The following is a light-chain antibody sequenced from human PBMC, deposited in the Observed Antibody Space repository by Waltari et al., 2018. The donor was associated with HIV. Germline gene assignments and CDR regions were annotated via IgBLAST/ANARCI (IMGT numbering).Light chain of an antibody. CDR3: YSRDSTTNHRV. V-gene: IGLV3-19*01. CDR2: GKN. CDR1: SLSSYY. Sequence: SSELTQAPVVSVALGQTVTITCQGDSLSSYYATWYQQKPGQAPLLVFFGKNSRPSGIPDRFSGSNSRNKASLTITGAQAEDEADYYCYSRDSTTNHRVFGGGTKLTVL. J-gene: IGLJ2*01.